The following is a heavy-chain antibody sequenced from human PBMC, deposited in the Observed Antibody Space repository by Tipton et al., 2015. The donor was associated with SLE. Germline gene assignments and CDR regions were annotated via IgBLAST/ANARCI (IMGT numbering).Heavy chain of an antibody. Sequence: QVQLVQSGGGLVQPGGSLRLSCAASGFTFGSYAMHWVRQAPGKGLEWVAVISFDGSNKYYADSVKGRFTISRDNAKNSLYLRMNTLRAEDTAVYYCAGAGLAGTFDIWGQGTMVTVSS. CDR1: GFTFGSYA. D-gene: IGHD1-14*01. CDR3: AGAGLAGTFDI. J-gene: IGHJ3*02. CDR2: ISFDGSNK. V-gene: IGHV3-30*04.